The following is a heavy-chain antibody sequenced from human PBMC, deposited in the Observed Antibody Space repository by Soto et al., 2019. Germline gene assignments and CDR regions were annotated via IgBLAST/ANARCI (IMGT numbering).Heavy chain of an antibody. V-gene: IGHV3-23*01. CDR2: ISDSGDRT. CDR3: AKGDKQWLVRAYFDY. D-gene: IGHD6-19*01. CDR1: GFTLSMSA. J-gene: IGHJ4*02. Sequence: LRLSCASSGFTLSMSAVNWVRQAPGKGLEWVSYISDSGDRTYYADSVKGRFTISRDNSKNTLYLQMNSLRAEDTAVYYCAKGDKQWLVRAYFDYWGQGTLVTVSS.